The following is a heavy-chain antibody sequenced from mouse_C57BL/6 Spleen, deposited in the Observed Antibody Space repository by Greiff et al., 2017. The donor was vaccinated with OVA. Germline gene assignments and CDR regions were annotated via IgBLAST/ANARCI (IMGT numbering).Heavy chain of an antibody. V-gene: IGHV5-17*01. Sequence: DVMLVESGGGLVKPGGSLKLSCAASGFTFSDYGMHWVRQAPEKGLEWVAYISSGSSTIYYADTVKGRFTISRDNAKNTLFLQMTSLRSEDTAMYYCARYDGYYYAMDYWGQGTSVTVSS. CDR2: ISSGSSTI. CDR3: ARYDGYYYAMDY. CDR1: GFTFSDYG. D-gene: IGHD2-3*01. J-gene: IGHJ4*01.